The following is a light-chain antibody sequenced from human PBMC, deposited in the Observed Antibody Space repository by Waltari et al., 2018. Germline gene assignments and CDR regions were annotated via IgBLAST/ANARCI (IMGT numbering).Light chain of an antibody. CDR3: QHYVRLPAT. Sequence: EIVFTQSPGTLALSPGERATLFCRASQSIGNYLVWYRQKPGQAPRLLINSASTRATGIPDRFSGGGSGTDFSLSITRLEPEDFAVYYCQHYVRLPATFGQGTTVEI. V-gene: IGKV3-20*01. CDR1: QSIGNY. CDR2: SAS. J-gene: IGKJ1*01.